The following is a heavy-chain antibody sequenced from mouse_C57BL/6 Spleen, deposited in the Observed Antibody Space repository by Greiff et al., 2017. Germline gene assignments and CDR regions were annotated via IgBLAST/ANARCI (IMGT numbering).Heavy chain of an antibody. CDR3: ARLRVVGYAMDY. D-gene: IGHD1-1*01. J-gene: IGHJ4*01. CDR2: IRNKANGYTT. V-gene: IGHV7-3*01. Sequence: EVQGVESAGGLVQPGGSLSLSCAASGFTFTDYYMSWVRQPPGKALEWLGFIRNKANGYTTEYSASVKGRFTISRDNSQSILYLQMNALRAEDSATYYCARLRVVGYAMDYWGQGTSVTVSS. CDR1: GFTFTDYY.